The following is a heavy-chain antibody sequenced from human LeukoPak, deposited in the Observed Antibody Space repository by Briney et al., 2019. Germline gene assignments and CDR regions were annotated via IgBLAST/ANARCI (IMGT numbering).Heavy chain of an antibody. V-gene: IGHV3-30*18. CDR2: MVYDGRNQ. CDR1: GFTFSYYG. D-gene: IGHD5-12*01. J-gene: IGHJ4*02. CDR3: VKSMLGGYRLLIDS. Sequence: GKSLRLSCAASGFTFSYYGIHWVRQVPGKGLEWVAGMVYDGRNQFYADPVKGRFTISRDNSKNTLFLQMNSLRAEDTAVYYCVKSMLGGYRLLIDSWGQGTLVTVSS.